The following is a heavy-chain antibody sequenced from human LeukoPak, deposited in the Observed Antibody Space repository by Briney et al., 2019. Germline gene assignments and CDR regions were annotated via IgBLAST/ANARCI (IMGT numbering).Heavy chain of an antibody. CDR3: ARDREAGSSGLFDY. Sequence: GGSLRLSCAASGFTFSSYSMNWVRQAPGKGLEWVSSISSSSSYIYYADSVKGRFTVSRDNAKNSLYLQMNSLRAEDTAVYYCARDREAGSSGLFDYWGQGTLVTVSS. J-gene: IGHJ4*02. D-gene: IGHD3-22*01. V-gene: IGHV3-21*01. CDR2: ISSSSSYI. CDR1: GFTFSSYS.